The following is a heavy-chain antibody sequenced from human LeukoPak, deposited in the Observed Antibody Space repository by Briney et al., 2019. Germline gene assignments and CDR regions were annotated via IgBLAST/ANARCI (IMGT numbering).Heavy chain of an antibody. D-gene: IGHD6-13*01. CDR2: ISYDGSNK. Sequence: QPGGSLRLSCAASGFTFSSYGMHWVRQAPGKGLEWVAVISYDGSNKYYADSVKGRFTISRDNSKNTLYLQMNSLRAEDTAVYYCARGHWYSSSWYEDYFYYMDVWGKGTTVTTSS. J-gene: IGHJ6*03. CDR3: ARGHWYSSSWYEDYFYYMDV. V-gene: IGHV3-30*03. CDR1: GFTFSSYG.